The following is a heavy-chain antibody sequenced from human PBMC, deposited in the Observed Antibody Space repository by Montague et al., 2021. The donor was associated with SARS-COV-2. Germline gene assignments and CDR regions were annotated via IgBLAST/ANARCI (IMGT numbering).Heavy chain of an antibody. Sequence: SETLSLTCSVSGGSISSGDFFWGWVRQPPGRGLEWIGSIYSDGRTQYNPSLKSRVFISADMSRSLFSLKLSSVTAADTAVYYCARQGPFTMIVGNIFDYWGQGTLVTVSS. V-gene: IGHV4-39*01. CDR2: IYSDGRT. CDR3: ARQGPFTMIVGNIFDY. J-gene: IGHJ4*02. CDR1: GGSISSGDFF. D-gene: IGHD3-22*01.